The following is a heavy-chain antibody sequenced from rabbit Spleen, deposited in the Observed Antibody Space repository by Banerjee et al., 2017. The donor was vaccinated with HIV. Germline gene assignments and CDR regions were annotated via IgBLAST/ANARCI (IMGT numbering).Heavy chain of an antibody. V-gene: IGHV1S45*01. CDR3: ARDTGSSFSSYGMDL. J-gene: IGHJ6*01. CDR1: GFDFSSYG. D-gene: IGHD8-1*01. Sequence: QEQLVESGGGLVQPGGSLKLSCKASGFDFSSYGMSWVRQAPGKGLEWIVCIDTGSSGFTYFASWAKGRFTISKTSSTTVTLQMTSLTAADTATYFCARDTGSSFSSYGMDLWGPGTLVTVS. CDR2: IDTGSSGFT.